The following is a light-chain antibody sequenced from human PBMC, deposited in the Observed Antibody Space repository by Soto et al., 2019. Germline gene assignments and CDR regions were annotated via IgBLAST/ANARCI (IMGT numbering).Light chain of an antibody. CDR2: AAS. Sequence: DIQMTQSQSSLSASVGDRVTITCRASQSISSYLNWYQQKSWRAPKLLIYAASSLQSGVPSRYSGSGSGTDFTLTISSLQPEDFATYYCQQSYSTPIAFGQGARLEI. CDR1: QSISSY. CDR3: QQSYSTPIA. J-gene: IGKJ5*01. V-gene: IGKV1-39*01.